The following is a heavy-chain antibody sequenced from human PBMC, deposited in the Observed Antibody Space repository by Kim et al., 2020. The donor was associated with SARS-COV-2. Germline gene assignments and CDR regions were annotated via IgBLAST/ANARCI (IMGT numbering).Heavy chain of an antibody. CDR2: TYYRSKWYN. Sequence: SQTLSLTCAISGDSVSSNSAAWNWIRQSPSRGLEWLGKTYYRSKWYNDYAASLKSRITINPDTSKNQFSLQLNSVTPEDTAVYYCARDGDYGARLWRVHNQNWFDPWGQGTLVTVSS. V-gene: IGHV6-1*01. J-gene: IGHJ5*02. CDR1: GDSVSSNSAA. CDR3: ARDGDYGARLWRVHNQNWFDP. D-gene: IGHD4-17*01.